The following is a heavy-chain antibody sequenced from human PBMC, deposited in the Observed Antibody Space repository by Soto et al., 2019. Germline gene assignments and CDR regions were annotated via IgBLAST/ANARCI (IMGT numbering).Heavy chain of an antibody. CDR2: IGARGTNT. CDR1: GFTFSSYA. V-gene: IGHV3-23*01. J-gene: IGHJ4*02. CDR3: AKDDNFWSGSPDY. Sequence: TGGSLRLSCAASGFTFSSYAMSWVRQAPGKGLEWVSAIGARGTNTDYADSVRGRFTISRDNSKNTLYLQMNSLRAEDTAVYYCAKDDNFWSGSPDYWGQGTLVTVSS. D-gene: IGHD3-3*01.